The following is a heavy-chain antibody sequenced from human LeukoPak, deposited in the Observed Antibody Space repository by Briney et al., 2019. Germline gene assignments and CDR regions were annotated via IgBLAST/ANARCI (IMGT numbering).Heavy chain of an antibody. CDR1: GFTFSSYA. V-gene: IGHV3-23*01. J-gene: IGHJ6*03. CDR2: ISGSGGST. D-gene: IGHD3-10*01. Sequence: GGSLRLSCAASGFTFSSYAMSWVRQDPGKGLGLVAAISGSGGSTYHADSVKGRFTISRDNSKNTLYLQMNSLRAEDTAVYYCARVWRGVRGVIKAYHYYYYMDVWGKGTTVTISS. CDR3: ARVWRGVRGVIKAYHYYYYMDV.